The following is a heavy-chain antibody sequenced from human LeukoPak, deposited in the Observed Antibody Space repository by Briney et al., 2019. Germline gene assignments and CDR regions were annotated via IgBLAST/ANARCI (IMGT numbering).Heavy chain of an antibody. CDR3: ARGAVPVFYYYMDV. V-gene: IGHV1-2*02. J-gene: IGHJ6*03. Sequence: ASVKVSCKASGYTFTGYFMHWVRQAPGQGLEWMGWINPNSGGTNYAQKFQGRVTMTRDTSISTAYMELSRLGSDDTAVYYCARGAVPVFYYYMDVWGKGTTVTISS. CDR1: GYTFTGYF. CDR2: INPNSGGT. D-gene: IGHD2-2*01.